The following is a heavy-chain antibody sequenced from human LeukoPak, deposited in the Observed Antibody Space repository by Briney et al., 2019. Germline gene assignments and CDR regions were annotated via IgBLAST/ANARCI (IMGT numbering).Heavy chain of an antibody. CDR1: GFIFSNYA. V-gene: IGHV3-23*01. D-gene: IGHD6-13*01. CDR2: ISGTGGRI. Sequence: HTGGSLRLSCAASGFIFSNYALSWVRQAPGKGLEWVAGISGTGGRIYHADSVKGRFTISRDNSKNTLYLQMNSLRVEDTALYYCAKDKYSSSWYRWFDPWGQGTLVTVSS. J-gene: IGHJ5*02. CDR3: AKDKYSSSWYRWFDP.